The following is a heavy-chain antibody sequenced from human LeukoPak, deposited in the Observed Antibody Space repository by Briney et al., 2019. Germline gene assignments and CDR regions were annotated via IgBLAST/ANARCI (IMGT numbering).Heavy chain of an antibody. CDR2: ISGSGDST. J-gene: IGHJ4*02. V-gene: IGHV3-23*01. CDR3: ARQLGYCSDGSCYFDS. CDR1: GFTFSNYA. Sequence: GGSLRLSCAASGFTFSNYAMSWVRQAQGRGLEWVSTISGSGDSTYYADSVKGRFTISRDNSQNTLHLQMNSLRAEDTAVYHCARQLGYCSDGSCYFDSWGQGTLVTVSS. D-gene: IGHD2-15*01.